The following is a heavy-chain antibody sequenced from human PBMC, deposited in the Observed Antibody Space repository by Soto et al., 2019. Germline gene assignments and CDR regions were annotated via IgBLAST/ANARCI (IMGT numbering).Heavy chain of an antibody. V-gene: IGHV1-18*01. J-gene: IGHJ6*02. D-gene: IGHD3-3*01. CDR1: GYSVSTYG. CDR2: ISTSNGYT. CDR3: ARDRSFPLLERSPSDSYRMDV. Sequence: ASVKVSCKASGYSVSTYGISWVRQAPGRGLEWMGWISTSNGYTNYAQKFQGRVSMTTDNSTNTAYMEVRSLRSDATAFYFCARDRSFPLLERSPSDSYRMDVWGQGTPVTVSS.